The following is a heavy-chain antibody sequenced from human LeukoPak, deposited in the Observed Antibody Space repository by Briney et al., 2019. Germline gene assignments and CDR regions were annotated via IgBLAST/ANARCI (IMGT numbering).Heavy chain of an antibody. Sequence: GGSLRLSCAASGFTFSSYGMHWVRQAPGKGLEWVANIKQDGSEKYYVDSVKGRFTISRDNAKNSLYLQMNSLRAEDTAVYYCARSFPTVTRGYFDYWGQGTLVTVSS. CDR2: IKQDGSEK. CDR1: GFTFSSYG. D-gene: IGHD4-17*01. CDR3: ARSFPTVTRGYFDY. V-gene: IGHV3-7*01. J-gene: IGHJ4*02.